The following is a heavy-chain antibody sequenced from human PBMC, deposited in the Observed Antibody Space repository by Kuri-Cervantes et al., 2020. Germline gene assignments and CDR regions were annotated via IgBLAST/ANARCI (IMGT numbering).Heavy chain of an antibody. CDR2: ISSSSSTI. CDR3: ARAASDYDFWTATYYYYGMDV. J-gene: IGHJ6*02. D-gene: IGHD3-3*01. CDR1: GFTFSSYA. V-gene: IGHV3-48*02. Sequence: GGSLRLSCAVSGFTFSSYAMNWVRQAPGKGLEWVSYISSSSSTIYYADSVKGRFTISRDNAKNSLYLQMNSLRDEDTAVYYCARAASDYDFWTATYYYYGMDVWGQGTTVTVSS.